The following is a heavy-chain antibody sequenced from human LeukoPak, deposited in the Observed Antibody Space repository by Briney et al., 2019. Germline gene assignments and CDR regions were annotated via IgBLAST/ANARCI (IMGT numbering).Heavy chain of an antibody. Sequence: GGSLRLSCAASGFTFSSYSMMWVRQAPGKGLEWVSYISSSSTTIHYADSVKGRFTISRDNAKNSVYLQMNSLRAEDTAVYYCAREVGEYYYGSGSYVSYYYYMDVWGKGTTVTISS. J-gene: IGHJ6*03. V-gene: IGHV3-48*01. D-gene: IGHD3-10*01. CDR3: AREVGEYYYGSGSYVSYYYYMDV. CDR2: ISSSSTTI. CDR1: GFTFSSYS.